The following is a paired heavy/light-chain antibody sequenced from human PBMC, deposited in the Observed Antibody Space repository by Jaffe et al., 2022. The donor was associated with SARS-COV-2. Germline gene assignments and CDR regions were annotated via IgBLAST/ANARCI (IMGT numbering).Heavy chain of an antibody. D-gene: IGHD1-26*01. Sequence: EVQLVESGGGLVQPGGSLTLSCAASGFTFSAYSLNWVRQAPGKGLEWLSYIGGSSSPISYGDSVKGRFTISRDDAKNSLYLQMNSLRDEDTAVYYCARDVGYAFDIWGQGTMVTVSS. CDR1: GFTFSAYS. J-gene: IGHJ3*02. CDR2: IGGSSSPI. CDR3: ARDVGYAFDI. V-gene: IGHV3-48*02.
Light chain of an antibody. V-gene: IGLV2-23*02. CDR1: SSDIGTYNL. J-gene: IGLJ3*02. CDR3: CSYAGSYTWV. CDR2: EVS. Sequence: QSALTQPASVSGSPGQSITISCTGTSSDIGTYNLVSWYQQHPDTAPKLMISEVSKRPSGVSNRFSGSKSGNTASLTISGLQAEDEADYYCCSYAGSYTWVFGGGTKVTVL.